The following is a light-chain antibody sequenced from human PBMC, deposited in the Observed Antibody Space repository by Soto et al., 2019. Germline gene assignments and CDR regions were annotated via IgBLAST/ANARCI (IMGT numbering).Light chain of an antibody. Sequence: IQMTQSPSTLSASVGDRVTITCRASQSISNWLAWYQQKPGKAPQVLIYKASSLESGVPPRFSGSRSGTEFNLTIRSLQPDDSATYYCQQYNSYCTFGQGTKVEIK. CDR3: QQYNSYCT. CDR2: KAS. V-gene: IGKV1-5*03. CDR1: QSISNW. J-gene: IGKJ1*01.